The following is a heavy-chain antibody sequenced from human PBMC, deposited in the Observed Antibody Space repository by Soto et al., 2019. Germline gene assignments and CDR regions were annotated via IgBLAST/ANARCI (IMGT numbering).Heavy chain of an antibody. V-gene: IGHV4-31*03. J-gene: IGHJ4*02. CDR2: IYHSGST. Sequence: PSETLSLTCTVSGGSISSGANYWSWIRQQPRKGLEWIGVIYHSGSTYYNPSLKSRVTISVDKSKNQFSLKLSSVTAADTAVYYCARGGNYDILTGFPYYFDYWGQGTLVTVSS. CDR1: GGSISSGANY. CDR3: ARGGNYDILTGFPYYFDY. D-gene: IGHD3-9*01.